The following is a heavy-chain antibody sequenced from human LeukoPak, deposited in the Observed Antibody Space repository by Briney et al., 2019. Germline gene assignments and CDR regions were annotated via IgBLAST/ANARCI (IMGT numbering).Heavy chain of an antibody. CDR2: ISSSSSYI. D-gene: IGHD3-22*01. CDR3: ARDIPEGYYYDSSGYYQFDY. J-gene: IGHJ4*02. Sequence: GVSLRLSCAASGFTFNSYSMNWVRQAPGKGLEWVSSISSSSSYIYYADSVKGRFTISRDNAKNSLYLQMNSLRAEDTAVYYCARDIPEGYYYDSSGYYQFDYWGQGTLVTVSS. CDR1: GFTFNSYS. V-gene: IGHV3-21*01.